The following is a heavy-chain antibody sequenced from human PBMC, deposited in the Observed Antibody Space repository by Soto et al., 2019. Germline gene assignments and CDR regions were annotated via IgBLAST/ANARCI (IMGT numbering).Heavy chain of an antibody. CDR1: GYSFTTYA. D-gene: IGHD1-26*01. CDR2: INADNGDT. V-gene: IGHV1-3*01. J-gene: IGHJ3*02. Sequence: KYVQSGAEVKNPGASVKVSCKTSGYSFTTYAMHWVRQAPGQGLEWMGRINADNGDTTFSQKFQGRVTIVRDTAASSVYMELSSLRSEDTAVYYCAGLCNGHYLGAFDIWGQGTMVAVSS. CDR3: AGLCNGHYLGAFDI.